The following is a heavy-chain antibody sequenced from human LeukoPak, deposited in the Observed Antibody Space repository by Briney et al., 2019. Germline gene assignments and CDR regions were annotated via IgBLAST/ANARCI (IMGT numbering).Heavy chain of an antibody. CDR1: GGSISSSTYY. Sequence: PSETLSLTCTVSGGSISSSTYYWGWIRQPPGKGLEWIGSIYYSGYTYYNPSLKSRLTISGDTSKNQFSLKLTSVTAADTAVYYCAASQKSSRRFDYWGQGTLVTVSS. CDR2: IYYSGYT. J-gene: IGHJ4*02. CDR3: AASQKSSRRFDY. V-gene: IGHV4-39*01.